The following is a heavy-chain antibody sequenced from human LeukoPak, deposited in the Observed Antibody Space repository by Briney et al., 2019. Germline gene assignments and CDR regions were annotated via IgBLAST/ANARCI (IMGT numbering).Heavy chain of an antibody. V-gene: IGHV4-59*01. CDR3: ARGGGFGESFDY. CDR2: IYYSGST. Sequence: SETLSLTCTVSGGSISSYYWSWIRQPPGKGLEWIGYIYYSGSTNYNPSLKSRVTISVDTSKNQFSLKLSSVTAADTAVYYCARGGGFGESFDYWGQGTLVTVSS. CDR1: GGSISSYY. D-gene: IGHD3-10*01. J-gene: IGHJ4*02.